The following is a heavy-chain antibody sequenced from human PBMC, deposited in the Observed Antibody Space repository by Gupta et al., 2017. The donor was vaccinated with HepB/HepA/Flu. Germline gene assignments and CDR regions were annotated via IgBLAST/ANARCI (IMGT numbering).Heavy chain of an antibody. D-gene: IGHD3-22*01. Sequence: QVQLVESGGGVVQPGRSLRLSCAASGFTFSSYAMHWVRQAPGKGLEWVAVISYDGSNKYYADSVKGRFTISRDNSKNTLYLQMNSLRAEDTAVYYCARDAGGNYDSSGYPSWYFDYWGQGTLVTVSS. CDR1: GFTFSSYA. J-gene: IGHJ4*02. CDR2: ISYDGSNK. CDR3: ARDAGGNYDSSGYPSWYFDY. V-gene: IGHV3-30-3*01.